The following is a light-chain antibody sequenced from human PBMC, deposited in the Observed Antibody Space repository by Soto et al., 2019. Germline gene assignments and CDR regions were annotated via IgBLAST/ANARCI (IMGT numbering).Light chain of an antibody. CDR3: CSYADTSLAV. V-gene: IGLV2-11*01. Sequence: QSALTQPRSVSGSPGQSVTISCTGTSSDVGAYNYVSWYQQHPGKAPKLMIYDVSKRPSGVPDRFSGSKSGNTASLTISGLQAEDEADYYCCSYADTSLAVFGGGTKLTVL. CDR1: SSDVGAYNY. J-gene: IGLJ2*01. CDR2: DVS.